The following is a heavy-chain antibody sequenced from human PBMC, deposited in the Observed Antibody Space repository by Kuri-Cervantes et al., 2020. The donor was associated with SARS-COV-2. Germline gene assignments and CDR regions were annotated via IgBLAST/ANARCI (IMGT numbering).Heavy chain of an antibody. CDR3: ARDVGATVSYYFDY. Sequence: GESLKISCAASGFTFSSYAMHWVRQAPGKGLEWVAVISYDGSNKYYADSVKGRFTISRDNSKNTLHLQMNSLRAEDTAVYYCARDVGATVSYYFDYWGQGTLVTVSS. CDR1: GFTFSSYA. D-gene: IGHD1-26*01. V-gene: IGHV3-30-3*01. CDR2: ISYDGSNK. J-gene: IGHJ4*02.